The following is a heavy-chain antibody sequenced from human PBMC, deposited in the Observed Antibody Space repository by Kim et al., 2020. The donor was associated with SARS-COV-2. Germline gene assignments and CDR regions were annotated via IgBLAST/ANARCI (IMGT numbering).Heavy chain of an antibody. CDR2: ISGSGGST. J-gene: IGHJ6*02. CDR1: GFTFSSYA. V-gene: IGHV3-23*01. CDR3: AKVGSRGSSGWFLYYYYYGMDV. D-gene: IGHD6-19*01. Sequence: GGSLRLSCAASGFTFSSYAMSWVRQAPGKGLEWVSAISGSGGSTYYADSVKGRFTISRDNSKNTLYLQMNSLRAEDTAVYYCAKVGSRGSSGWFLYYYYYGMDVWGQGTTVTVSS.